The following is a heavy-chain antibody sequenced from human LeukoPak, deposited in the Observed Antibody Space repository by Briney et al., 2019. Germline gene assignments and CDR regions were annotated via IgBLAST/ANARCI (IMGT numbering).Heavy chain of an antibody. CDR2: FSYDETNK. Sequence: GGSLRLSCAVSGFTFSSSAIHWVCQAPGKGLEWVAVFSYDETNKYYADSVKGRFTISRDNSKNTLYLQMNSLGVEDTAVYYCASGARDDRSGYYYFHFDYWGQGILVTVSS. CDR3: ASGARDDRSGYYYFHFDY. J-gene: IGHJ4*02. CDR1: GFTFSSSA. D-gene: IGHD3-22*01. V-gene: IGHV3-30*04.